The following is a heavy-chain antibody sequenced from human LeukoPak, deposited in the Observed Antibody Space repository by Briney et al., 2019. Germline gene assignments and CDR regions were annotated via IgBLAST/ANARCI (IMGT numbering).Heavy chain of an antibody. V-gene: IGHV3-48*04. J-gene: IGHJ4*02. CDR1: EFTFVRYA. D-gene: IGHD4-17*01. CDR3: ARLTTVTANVFDY. CDR2: ISSSSFKI. Sequence: PGGSLRLSCEASEFTFVRYAMNWVRQAPGKGLEWVSYISSSSFKIGYADSVKGRFTISRDNAKNSLYLQMNSLRAEDTAVYYCARLTTVTANVFDYWGQGTLVTVSS.